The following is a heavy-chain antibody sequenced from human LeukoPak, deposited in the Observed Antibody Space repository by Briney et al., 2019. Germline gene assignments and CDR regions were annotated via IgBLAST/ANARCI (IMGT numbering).Heavy chain of an antibody. CDR3: AKDRGGSSQLGDAFDV. V-gene: IGHV3-9*01. Sequence: QPGRSLRLSCAASGFLFDEYAMHWIRHAPGKGLEWVSGISYTSDTIGYVDSVKGRFTISRDNSKNSLYLQMNSLRAEDTALYYCAKDRGGSSQLGDAFDVWGHGTMVSVSS. D-gene: IGHD2-15*01. CDR2: ISYTSDTI. CDR1: GFLFDEYA. J-gene: IGHJ3*01.